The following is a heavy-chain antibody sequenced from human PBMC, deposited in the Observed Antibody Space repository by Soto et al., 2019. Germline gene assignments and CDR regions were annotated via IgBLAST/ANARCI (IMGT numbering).Heavy chain of an antibody. D-gene: IGHD3-22*01. J-gene: IGHJ6*02. CDR3: ARDNRGVYYDSSRLVYGMDV. CDR2: LIPIFGTA. CDR1: GGTFSSYA. Sequence: QVQLVQSGAEVKKPGSSVKVSCKASGGTFSSYAISWVRQAPGQGLEWMGGLIPIFGTANYAQKFQGRVTITADKSTSTDYMELSSLRSEDTAVYYCARDNRGVYYDSSRLVYGMDVWGQGTTVTVSS. V-gene: IGHV1-69*06.